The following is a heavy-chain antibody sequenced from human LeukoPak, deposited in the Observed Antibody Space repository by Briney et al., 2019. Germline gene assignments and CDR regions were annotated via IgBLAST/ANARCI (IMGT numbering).Heavy chain of an antibody. J-gene: IGHJ4*02. D-gene: IGHD3-16*01. CDR1: GYKFTDDY. V-gene: IGHV1-2*02. CDR3: APTAEAYTGWWKV. CDR2: INPDSGFT. Sequence: ASVKVSCKASGYKFTDDYMHWVRQAPAQGLEFMGWINPDSGFTNYEQKFKGRVTMTRDTSISTAYLEVRSLTSDDTAVYYCAPTAEAYTGWWKVWGQGTLVTVSS.